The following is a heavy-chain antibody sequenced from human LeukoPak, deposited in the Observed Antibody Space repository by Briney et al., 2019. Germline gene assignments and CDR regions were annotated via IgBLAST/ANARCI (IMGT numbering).Heavy chain of an antibody. V-gene: IGHV4-4*02. CDR3: AKEADGGKGPNLDY. Sequence: SGTLSLTCAVSGGSLSSRNWWQWVRQPPGKGLEWIGEIYHSGSTNYNPSLKSRVTISVDESKNQFSLKLSSVTAADTAVYYCAKEADGGKGPNLDYWGQGTLVTVSS. CDR1: GGSLSSRNW. D-gene: IGHD4-23*01. CDR2: IYHSGST. J-gene: IGHJ4*02.